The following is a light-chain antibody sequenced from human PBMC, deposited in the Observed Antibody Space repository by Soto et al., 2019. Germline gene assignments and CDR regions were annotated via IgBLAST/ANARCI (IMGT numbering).Light chain of an antibody. CDR1: QSVSSN. CDR3: QQYNNWPRT. J-gene: IGKJ1*01. Sequence: VMKQSXATLSVYTRDXXXXXXXVSQSVSSNLAWYQQKXGQAPRLLIYGASXRANGIPARFSGSGSGTEFTLTISSLQSEDFGVYYCQQYNNWPRTFGQRTNVDIK. CDR2: GAS. V-gene: IGKV3-15*01.